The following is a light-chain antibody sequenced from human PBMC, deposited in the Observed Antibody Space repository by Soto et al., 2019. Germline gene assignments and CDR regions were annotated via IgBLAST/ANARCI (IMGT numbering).Light chain of an antibody. J-gene: IGKJ5*01. Sequence: VLTQSPATLSLSPGERATLSCRASQNIERYLAWYQQKPGQAPRLLIYDASNRATGIPARFSGSGSGTDFTLTITSLEPEDFAVYYCQQRKIWPPLTFGQGTRLEIK. CDR1: QNIERY. CDR2: DAS. V-gene: IGKV3-11*01. CDR3: QQRKIWPPLT.